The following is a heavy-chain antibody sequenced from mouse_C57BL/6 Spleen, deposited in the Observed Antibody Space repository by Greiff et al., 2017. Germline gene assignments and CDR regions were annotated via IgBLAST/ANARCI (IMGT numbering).Heavy chain of an antibody. CDR2: INPNNGGT. CDR3: ARTAFTTVVAGDAMDY. V-gene: IGHV1-22*01. CDR1: GYTFTDYN. D-gene: IGHD1-1*01. J-gene: IGHJ4*01. Sequence: VQLQQSGPELVKPGASVKMSCKASGYTFTDYNMHWVKQSHGKSLEWIGYINPNNGGTSYNQKFKGKATLTVNKSSSTAYMELRSLTSEDSAVYYCARTAFTTVVAGDAMDYWGQGTSVTVSS.